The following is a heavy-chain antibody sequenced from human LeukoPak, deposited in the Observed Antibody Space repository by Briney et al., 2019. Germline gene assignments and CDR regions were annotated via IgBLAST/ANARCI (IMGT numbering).Heavy chain of an antibody. CDR1: GFTFSIYA. CDR2: ISANGGET. Sequence: GGSLRLSCAASGFTFSIYAMNWVRQAPGKGLEWVSSISANGGETHYADSVRGRFTISRDNSKNTLYLQINNPRVEDTAVYYCAKRYYDFPLDYWGQGTLVTVSS. V-gene: IGHV3-23*01. J-gene: IGHJ4*02. D-gene: IGHD3-3*01. CDR3: AKRYYDFPLDY.